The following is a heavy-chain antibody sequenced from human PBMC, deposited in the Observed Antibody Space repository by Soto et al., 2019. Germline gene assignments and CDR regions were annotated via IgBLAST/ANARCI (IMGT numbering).Heavy chain of an antibody. D-gene: IGHD3-10*01. CDR1: GNTFTSYD. J-gene: IGHJ4*02. V-gene: IGHV1-8*01. CDR3: ARGRASGSYYLLDY. Sequence: ASVKVSCKASGNTFTSYDINWVRQATGHGLEWMGWINPNSGNIGYAQKFQGRVTMTRDTAIRTAYMEVSRLRSDDTAVYYCARGRASGSYYLLDYWGRGTLVTVSS. CDR2: INPNSGNI.